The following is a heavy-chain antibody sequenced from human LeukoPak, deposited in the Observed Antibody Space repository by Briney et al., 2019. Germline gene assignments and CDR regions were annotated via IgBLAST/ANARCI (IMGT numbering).Heavy chain of an antibody. CDR1: GNTFTRNY. CDR3: ARDAGYYVSGSSLDY. V-gene: IGHV1-46*01. Sequence: ASVKVSCKASGNTFTRNYIQWVRQAPGQGLEWMGIISPSGASTTYAQKFQGRVTMTRDTSTRTVYMELSSLRSEDTAVYYCARDAGYYVSGSSLDYWGQGTLVTVSS. CDR2: ISPSGAST. D-gene: IGHD3-10*01. J-gene: IGHJ4*02.